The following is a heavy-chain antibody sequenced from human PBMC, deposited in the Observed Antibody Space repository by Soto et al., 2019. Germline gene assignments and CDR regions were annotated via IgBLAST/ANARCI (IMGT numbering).Heavy chain of an antibody. CDR3: ARGVLLWFGEARWFDP. J-gene: IGHJ5*02. V-gene: IGHV4-30-2*01. Sequence: SETLSLTCDVSGDTISTGGYTWAWIRQPPGKALEWIGHTYHSGNPYYNPSLKSRVIISVDRSKNQFSLKVRSVTAADTAVYYCARGVLLWFGEARWFDPWGQGTLVTVSS. CDR2: TYHSGNP. CDR1: GDTISTGGYT. D-gene: IGHD3-10*01.